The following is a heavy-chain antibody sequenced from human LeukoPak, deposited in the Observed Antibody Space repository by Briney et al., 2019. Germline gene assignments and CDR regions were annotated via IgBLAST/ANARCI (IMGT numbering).Heavy chain of an antibody. V-gene: IGHV3-11*04. Sequence: GGSLRLSCAASGFTFSDYYMSWIRQAPGKGLEWVSYISSSGSTIYYADSVKGRFTIPRDNAKNSLYLQMNSLRAEDTAVYYCARARSYDSSGYYPEAHYFDYWGQGTLVTVSS. CDR2: ISSSGSTI. CDR1: GFTFSDYY. CDR3: ARARSYDSSGYYPEAHYFDY. D-gene: IGHD3-22*01. J-gene: IGHJ4*02.